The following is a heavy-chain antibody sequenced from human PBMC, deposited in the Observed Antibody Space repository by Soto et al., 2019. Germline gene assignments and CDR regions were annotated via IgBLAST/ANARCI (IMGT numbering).Heavy chain of an antibody. CDR3: AREIWYSTSSVLAYYFDF. CDR1: GDSISNGDYY. D-gene: IGHD6-6*01. J-gene: IGHJ4*02. V-gene: IGHV4-30-4*01. Sequence: QVQLQESGPGLVKPSQTLSLNCTVSGDSISNGDYYWSWIRQPPGKGLEWIGYIYYSGNTYYNPSLKNRVTISVDMPMNPFSLKLNSVTAADTAVYYCAREIWYSTSSVLAYYFDFWGQGTLVTVSS. CDR2: IYYSGNT.